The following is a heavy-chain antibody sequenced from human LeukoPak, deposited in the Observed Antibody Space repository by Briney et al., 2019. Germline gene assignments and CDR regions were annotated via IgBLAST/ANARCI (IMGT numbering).Heavy chain of an antibody. J-gene: IGHJ3*02. D-gene: IGHD3-10*01. V-gene: IGHV3-21*01. CDR3: ARDDVLLGKYAFDI. Sequence: GGSLRLSCAASGFIFSSYSMNWVRQAPGKGLEWVSSISSSSSYIYYADSVKGRFTISRDNAKNSLYLQMNSLRAEDTAVYYCARDDVLLGKYAFDIWGKGTMVTVSS. CDR2: ISSSSSYI. CDR1: GFIFSSYS.